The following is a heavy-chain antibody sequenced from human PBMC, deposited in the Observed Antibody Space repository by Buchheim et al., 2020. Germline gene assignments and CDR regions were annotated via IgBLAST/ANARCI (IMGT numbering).Heavy chain of an antibody. CDR1: GGCVSGSDW. J-gene: IGHJ4*02. D-gene: IGHD2-21*01. CDR3: AREYVIFAD. CDR2: VFHSGAA. V-gene: IGHV4-4*02. Sequence: QVHLQESGPGLVQPSGTLSLTCAVSGGCVSGSDWWTWVRQPPGKGLEWIGEVFHSGAANYNPSLTGRVSISVDKSKNQVSLTLTSVTAADTAVYYCAREYVIFADWGQGTL.